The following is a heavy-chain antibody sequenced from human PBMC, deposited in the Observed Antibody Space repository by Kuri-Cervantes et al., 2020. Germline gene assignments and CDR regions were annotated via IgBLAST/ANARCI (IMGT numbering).Heavy chain of an antibody. Sequence: ASVKVSCKVSGYTLTNLYMHWVRQTPGKGLEWMGGFDPGNAEAIYAQKFQGRVTMTEDTSTDTAYMDLSSLRSEDTAVYYCARAHVAGFLDWFDPWGQGTLVTVSS. J-gene: IGHJ5*02. CDR2: FDPGNAEA. CDR1: GYTLTNLY. V-gene: IGHV1-24*01. D-gene: IGHD6-19*01. CDR3: ARAHVAGFLDWFDP.